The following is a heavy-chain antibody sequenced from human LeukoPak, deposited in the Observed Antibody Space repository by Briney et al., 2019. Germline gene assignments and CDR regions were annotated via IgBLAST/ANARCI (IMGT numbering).Heavy chain of an antibody. V-gene: IGHV3-30*02. J-gene: IGHJ6*03. D-gene: IGHD2-2*01. Sequence: PGESLRLSCATSGFIFSKYGMHWVRQAPGKGLEWVAFIRYDGSIKYYTDSVKGRFTISRDNSKNTQYLQMNSLRAEDTAVYYCAKSSVPPALMYSYYYMDVWGKGTTVTVSS. CDR3: AKSSVPPALMYSYYYMDV. CDR2: IRYDGSIK. CDR1: GFIFSKYG.